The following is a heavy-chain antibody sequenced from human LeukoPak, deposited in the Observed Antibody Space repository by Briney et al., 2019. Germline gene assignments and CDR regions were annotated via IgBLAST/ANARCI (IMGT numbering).Heavy chain of an antibody. V-gene: IGHV3-53*01. D-gene: IGHD2-8*02. Sequence: GGSLRLSCAASGFTVSLYYMTWVRQAPGKGLEWVSVIYSGGPTYYADSVKGRFTISRDNSKNTVYLQMNSLRGEDTAVYFCARGWVVATGGFDMWGQGTMVAVSS. CDR3: ARGWVVATGGFDM. J-gene: IGHJ3*02. CDR2: IYSGGPT. CDR1: GFTVSLYY.